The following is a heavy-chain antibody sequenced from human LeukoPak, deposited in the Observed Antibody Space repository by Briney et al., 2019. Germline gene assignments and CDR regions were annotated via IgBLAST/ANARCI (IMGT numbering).Heavy chain of an antibody. CDR3: ARDSRVRGVIRPFDY. D-gene: IGHD3-10*01. CDR1: GFTFSAYS. V-gene: IGHV3-48*02. Sequence: PGGSLRLSCAASGFTFSAYSMNWVRQAPGKGLEWVSYISSSSSTIFYADSVKGRFTISRDNAKNSLYLQMNSLRDEDTAVYYCARDSRVRGVIRPFDYWGQGTLVTVSS. J-gene: IGHJ4*02. CDR2: ISSSSSTI.